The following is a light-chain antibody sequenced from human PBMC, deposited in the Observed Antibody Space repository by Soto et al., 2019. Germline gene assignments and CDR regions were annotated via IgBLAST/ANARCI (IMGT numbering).Light chain of an antibody. J-gene: IGKJ1*01. CDR2: WAS. CDR3: QQYYSAHWT. V-gene: IGKV4-1*01. CDR1: QSILHRSNNNNY. Sequence: DIVMTQSPDSLVVSLGERATINCKSSQSILHRSNNNNYLAWFQQKAGQPPKLLIYWASTRESGVPDRFSGSWSGTDFTLTIRSLQAEDVAVYYCQQYYSAHWTFGQGTKVEIK.